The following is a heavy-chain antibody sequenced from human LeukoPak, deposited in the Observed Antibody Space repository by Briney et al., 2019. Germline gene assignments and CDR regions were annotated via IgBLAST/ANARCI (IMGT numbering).Heavy chain of an antibody. D-gene: IGHD6-19*01. J-gene: IGHJ4*02. CDR2: ISGSGGST. V-gene: IGHV3-23*01. CDR1: GFTFSSYA. CDR3: AKGTGYSSGWYVDY. Sequence: GGSLRLSCAASGFTFSSYAMSWVRQAPGKGLEWVSAISGSGGSTYYADSVKGRFTISRDNSKNTLYLQMDSLRAEDTAVYYCAKGTGYSSGWYVDYWGQGTLVIVSS.